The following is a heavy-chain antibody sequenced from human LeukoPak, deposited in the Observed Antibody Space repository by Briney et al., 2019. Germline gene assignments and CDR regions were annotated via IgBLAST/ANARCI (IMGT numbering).Heavy chain of an antibody. CDR1: GGTFCSYA. Sequence: SVKVSCKASGGTFCSYAISWVRQAPGQGLEWMGGIIPIFGTANYAQKFQGRVTITADKSTSTAYMELSSLRSEDTAVYYCAKTYSSSWYYFDYWGQGTLVTVSS. CDR2: IIPIFGTA. V-gene: IGHV1-69*06. J-gene: IGHJ4*02. CDR3: AKTYSSSWYYFDY. D-gene: IGHD6-13*01.